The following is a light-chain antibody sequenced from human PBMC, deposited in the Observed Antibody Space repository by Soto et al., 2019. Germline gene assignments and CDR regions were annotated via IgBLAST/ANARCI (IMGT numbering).Light chain of an antibody. V-gene: IGLV2-11*01. Sequence: QSALTQPRSVSGSPGQSVTISCSGTSSDLGGYNYVSWYQLHPGKAPKLMIYEVNNRPSGVPDRFSGSKSGSTASLTISGLQAEDEAEYYCCLSPGSLTWLFGGGTKLTVL. CDR1: SSDLGGYNY. J-gene: IGLJ3*02. CDR3: CLSPGSLTWL. CDR2: EVN.